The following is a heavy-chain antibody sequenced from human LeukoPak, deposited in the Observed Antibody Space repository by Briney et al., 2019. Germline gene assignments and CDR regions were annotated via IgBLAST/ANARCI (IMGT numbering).Heavy chain of an antibody. CDR3: ARGIWSATRVDYYLDN. V-gene: IGHV1-3*01. CDR2: INAGNGNT. D-gene: IGHD5-24*01. CDR1: GYTFTSYA. Sequence: ASVKVSCKASGYTFTSYAMHWVRQAPGQRLEWMGWINAGNGNTKYSQKFQGRVTITRDTSASTAYMVLSSLRSEDTAVYYCARGIWSATRVDYYLDNWGRGTLVTVSS. J-gene: IGHJ4*02.